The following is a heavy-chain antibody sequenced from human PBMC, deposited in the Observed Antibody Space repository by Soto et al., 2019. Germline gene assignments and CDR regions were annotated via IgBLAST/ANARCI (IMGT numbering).Heavy chain of an antibody. CDR2: TYWNDDN. J-gene: IGHJ5*02. D-gene: IGHD4-17*01. CDR1: GFSLSTGGVG. CDR3: AHRGYGDYPRDNWFAP. Sequence: SRPPLGNPKQSRAKHCTFSGFSLSTGGVGVVWIRQPPGKALEWLALTYWNDDNRYSPSLKSRLTITKDTSKNQVVLTMTNMDPVDTATYYCAHRGYGDYPRDNWFAPWGQGMAVTVSS. V-gene: IGHV2-5*01.